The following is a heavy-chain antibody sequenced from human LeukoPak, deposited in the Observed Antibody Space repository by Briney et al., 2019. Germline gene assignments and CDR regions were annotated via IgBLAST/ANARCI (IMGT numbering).Heavy chain of an antibody. CDR1: GFTVSGNY. CDR3: TRHKPNNGYGNFDY. CDR2: IYSGGTT. Sequence: GGSLKLSCAVSGFTVSGNYMSWVRQAPGTGLKWFSLIYSGGTTYYADSVKGRFTISRDNSKNTLYLQMNSLKTEDTAVYYCTRHKPNNGYGNFDYWGQGTLVTVSS. V-gene: IGHV3-53*01. D-gene: IGHD5-12*01. J-gene: IGHJ4*02.